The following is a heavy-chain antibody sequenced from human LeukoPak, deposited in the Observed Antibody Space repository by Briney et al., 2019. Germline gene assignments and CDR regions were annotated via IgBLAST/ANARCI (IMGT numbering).Heavy chain of an antibody. CDR3: ARDRALRYCSSPTYYLANYYYYRAV. D-gene: IGHD2-2*01. J-gene: IGHJ6*03. CDR1: GGSISSSSYY. CDR2: IYYSGST. Sequence: SETLSLTCTVSGGSISSSSYYWGWIRQPPGKGLEWIGSIYYSGSTYYNPSLKSRVTISVDTSKNQLSLKLSSVTAADTAVYYCARDRALRYCSSPTYYLANYYYYRAVGGKGPTATISS. V-gene: IGHV4-39*07.